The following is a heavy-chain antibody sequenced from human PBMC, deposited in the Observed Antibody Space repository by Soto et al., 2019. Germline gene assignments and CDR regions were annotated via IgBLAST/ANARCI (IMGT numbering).Heavy chain of an antibody. CDR3: ARELVDTAMVTFPRQEYFDY. J-gene: IGHJ4*02. CDR2: ISSSGSTI. V-gene: IGHV3-11*01. D-gene: IGHD5-18*01. Sequence: GGSLRLSCAASGFTFSDYYMSWIRQAPGKGLEWVSYISSSGSTIYYADSVKGRFTISRDNAKNSLYLQMNSLRAEDTAVYYCARELVDTAMVTFPRQEYFDYWGQGPLVTVSS. CDR1: GFTFSDYY.